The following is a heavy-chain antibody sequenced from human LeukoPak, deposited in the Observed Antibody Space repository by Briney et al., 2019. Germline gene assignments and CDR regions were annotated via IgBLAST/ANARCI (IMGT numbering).Heavy chain of an antibody. CDR3: ARESMVRGVTYFDY. V-gene: IGHV4-4*07. J-gene: IGHJ4*02. Sequence: KPSETLSHTCTVCGDSISTYFWSWIRQPAGKGLEWIGRVYPSGTTKYNFSLKSRVTMSVDTSENHFSLKLISVTAADTAVYYCARESMVRGVTYFDYWGQGTLVTVSS. CDR1: GDSISTYF. CDR2: VYPSGTT. D-gene: IGHD3-10*01.